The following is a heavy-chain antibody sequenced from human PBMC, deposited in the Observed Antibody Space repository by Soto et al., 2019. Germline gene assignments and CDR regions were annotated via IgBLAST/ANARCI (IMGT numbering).Heavy chain of an antibody. V-gene: IGHV3-74*01. CDR3: GRRLEF. J-gene: IGHJ4*02. CDR2: INNDGSDT. CDR1: GFTFRYYW. Sequence: EVHLVESGGGLVQPGGSLRLSCAASGFTFRYYWLHWVRQVPGRGPVWVSGINNDGSDTFYADFVEGRFTISRDNAKNTVYLRMDSLRAEDTAIYYCGRRLEFWGQGTLVNVPS. D-gene: IGHD3-3*01.